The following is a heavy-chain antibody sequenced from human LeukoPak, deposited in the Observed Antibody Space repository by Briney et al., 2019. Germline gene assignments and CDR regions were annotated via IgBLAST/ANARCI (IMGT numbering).Heavy chain of an antibody. CDR3: AKEVAVADMFDY. D-gene: IGHD6-19*01. CDR1: GFTFSAYG. CDR2: ISPDGTKE. J-gene: IGHJ4*02. V-gene: IGHV3-30*18. Sequence: PEGSLRLSCAASGFTFSAYGMHWVRQAPGKGLEWVAVISPDGTKEYYADSVKGRFTISRDNSKNTLYLQMNSLRAEDTAVYFCAKEVAVADMFDYWGQGTLVTVSS.